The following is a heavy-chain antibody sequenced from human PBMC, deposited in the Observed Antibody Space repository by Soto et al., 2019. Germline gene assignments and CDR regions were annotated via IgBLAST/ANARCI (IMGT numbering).Heavy chain of an antibody. CDR1: GYTFTGYY. D-gene: IGHD2-15*01. CDR3: ARVNNGCYRSCYFDY. V-gene: IGHV1-2*04. J-gene: IGHJ4*02. CDR2: INPNSGGT. Sequence: ASVKVSCKASGYTFTGYYMHWVRQAPGQGLEWMGWINPNSGGTNYAQKFQGWVTMTRDTSISTAYMELSRLRSDDTAAYYCARVNNGCYRSCYFDYWGQGTLVTVSS.